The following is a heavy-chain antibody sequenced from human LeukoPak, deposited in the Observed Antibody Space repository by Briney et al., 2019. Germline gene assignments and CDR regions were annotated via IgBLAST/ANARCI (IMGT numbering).Heavy chain of an antibody. D-gene: IGHD3-10*02. CDR2: ISGSSGSI. V-gene: IGHV3-48*02. Sequence: GGSLRLSCTASGFAFSSYRMNWVRQAPGKGLEWVSYISGSSGSIYYADSVKGRFTISRDNAKNSLYLQMNSLRDEDTAVYYCARDNVLDYWGQGTLVTVSS. CDR1: GFAFSSYR. CDR3: ARDNVLDY. J-gene: IGHJ4*02.